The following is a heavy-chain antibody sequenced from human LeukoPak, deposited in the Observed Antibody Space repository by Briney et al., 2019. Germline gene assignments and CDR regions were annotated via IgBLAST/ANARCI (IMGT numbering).Heavy chain of an antibody. CDR1: GGSIGSGSYY. D-gene: IGHD2-2*02. Sequence: SETLSLTCTVSGGSIGSGSYYWSWIRQPAGKGLEWIGRIYTSGSTNYNPSLKSRVTISVDTSKNQFSLKLSSVTAADTAVYYCAREVVPAAIGVYWYFDLWGRGTLVTVSS. CDR2: IYTSGST. CDR3: AREVVPAAIGVYWYFDL. J-gene: IGHJ2*01. V-gene: IGHV4-61*02.